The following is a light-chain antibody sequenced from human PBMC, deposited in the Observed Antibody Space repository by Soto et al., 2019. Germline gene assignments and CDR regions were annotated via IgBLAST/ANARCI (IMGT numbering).Light chain of an antibody. Sequence: QSVLTQSSSASASLGSSVKLTCTLSSGHSNYVIAWHQHRPGKAPRYLMKLEGSGSYNKGSGVPDRFSGSSSGADRYLTISDLLFEDEADYYCETWDSNTRVFGGGTKLTVL. CDR2: LEGSGSY. CDR1: SGHSNYV. CDR3: ETWDSNTRV. V-gene: IGLV4-60*02. J-gene: IGLJ3*02.